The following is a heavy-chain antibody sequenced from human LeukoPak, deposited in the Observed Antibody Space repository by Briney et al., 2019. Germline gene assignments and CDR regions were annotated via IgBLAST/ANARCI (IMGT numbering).Heavy chain of an antibody. V-gene: IGHV3-7*01. J-gene: IGHJ3*02. D-gene: IGHD1-26*01. Sequence: GGSLRPSCVASRFSFSSHWMTWVRQAPRKGLKWVANIKEDGREKYYADSVKGRFTISRDNAKNSLYLQMNSLVGEDTAVYYCAKTIVGSNVFDIWGQGTLVTVSS. CDR2: IKEDGREK. CDR3: AKTIVGSNVFDI. CDR1: RFSFSSHW.